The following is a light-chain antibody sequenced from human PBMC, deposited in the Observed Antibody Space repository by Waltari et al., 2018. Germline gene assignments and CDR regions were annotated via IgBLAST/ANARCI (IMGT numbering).Light chain of an antibody. V-gene: IGLV2-14*01. J-gene: IGLJ3*02. CDR2: DVN. Sequence: QSALTQPASVSGSPGQSITISCTGTSNDVGGYNYVSWYQQHPGKAPKLMIFDVNDRPPGVSNRFSGSKSGNTASLTISGLQAEDEADYYCNSFTSSSTWVFGGGTKLTVL. CDR1: SNDVGGYNY. CDR3: NSFTSSSTWV.